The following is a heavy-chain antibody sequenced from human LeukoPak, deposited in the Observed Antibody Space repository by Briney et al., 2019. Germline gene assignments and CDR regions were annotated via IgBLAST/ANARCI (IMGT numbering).Heavy chain of an antibody. CDR2: IYYSGST. Sequence: PSETLSLTCTVSGGSISSYYWSWIRQPPGKGLEWIGYIYYSGSTYYNPSLKSRVTISVDTSKNQFSLKLSSVTAADTAVYYCARQVGAAADHDYWGQGTLVTVSS. D-gene: IGHD1-26*01. CDR1: GGSISSYY. CDR3: ARQVGAAADHDY. J-gene: IGHJ4*02. V-gene: IGHV4-59*08.